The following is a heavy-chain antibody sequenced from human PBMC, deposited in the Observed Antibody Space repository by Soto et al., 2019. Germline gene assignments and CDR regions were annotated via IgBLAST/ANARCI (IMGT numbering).Heavy chain of an antibody. CDR1: EFTFSLYG. V-gene: IGHV3-33*01. CDR3: VRANRRDGHDLAY. J-gene: IGHJ4*02. CDR2: IWFDGTKK. D-gene: IGHD5-12*01. Sequence: PGGSLRLSCATSEFTFSLYGMHWVRQAPGKGLEWVAVIWFDGTKKYYTDSVKGRFTISRDTSEDTLYLQMNSLRVEDTAVYYCVRANRRDGHDLAYWGPGTLVTVSS.